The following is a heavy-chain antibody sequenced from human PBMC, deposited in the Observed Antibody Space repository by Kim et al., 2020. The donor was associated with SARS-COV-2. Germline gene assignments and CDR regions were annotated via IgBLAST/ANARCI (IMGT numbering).Heavy chain of an antibody. V-gene: IGHV1-3*01. CDR3: ARAIRMGFGRVTTGEFEY. CDR2: INAGNGNT. J-gene: IGHJ4*02. CDR1: GYTFTSYA. Sequence: ASVKVSCKASGYTFTSYAMHWVRQAPGQRLEWMGWINAGNGNTKYSQKFQGRVTITRDTSASTAYMELSSLRSEDTAVYYCARAIRMGFGRVTTGEFEYWGQGTLVTVSS. D-gene: IGHD4-17*01.